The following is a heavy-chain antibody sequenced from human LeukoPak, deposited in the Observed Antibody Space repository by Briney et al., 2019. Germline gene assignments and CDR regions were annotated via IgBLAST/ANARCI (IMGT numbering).Heavy chain of an antibody. CDR3: ASQFWWAAVVGPALDC. J-gene: IGHJ4*02. CDR1: GFTFSNYW. V-gene: IGHV3-7*05. D-gene: IGHD2-21*01. Sequence: PGGSLRLSCEASGFTFSNYWMSWVRQAPGKGLEWVANIKEDGSEIYYVDSVKGRFTISRDNAKNSLYLQLSSLRAEDTAVYYCASQFWWAAVVGPALDCWGQGSLVTVSS. CDR2: IKEDGSEI.